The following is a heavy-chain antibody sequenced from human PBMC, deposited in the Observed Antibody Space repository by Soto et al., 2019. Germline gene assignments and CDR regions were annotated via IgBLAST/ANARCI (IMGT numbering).Heavy chain of an antibody. Sequence: EVQLVESGGGLIQPGGSLRLSCAASGFTVSSNYMRWVRQAPGKGFEWVSVIYRSGSAYYADSVKGRLTISRENSKNTLSLQMNSLRAEDTAVYYCARSMMVRGVLFDYWGRGTLVTVSS. CDR1: GFTVSSNY. J-gene: IGHJ4*02. V-gene: IGHV3-53*01. D-gene: IGHD3-10*01. CDR3: ARSMMVRGVLFDY. CDR2: IYRSGSA.